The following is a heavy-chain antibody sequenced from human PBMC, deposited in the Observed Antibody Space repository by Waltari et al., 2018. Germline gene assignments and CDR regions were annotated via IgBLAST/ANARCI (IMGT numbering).Heavy chain of an antibody. V-gene: IGHV3-74*01. Sequence: EVQLVESGGGLVQPGGSLRLSCEASGLPLSSYWMHWVRQVPGKGLVWVSAITSDGSRTRYADSLKGRFTISRDNAKNTLYLQMNSLRAEDTAVYYCARHRPGGYGMDVWGHGTTVTVSS. J-gene: IGHJ6*02. D-gene: IGHD2-15*01. CDR3: ARHRPGGYGMDV. CDR1: GLPLSSYW. CDR2: ITSDGSRT.